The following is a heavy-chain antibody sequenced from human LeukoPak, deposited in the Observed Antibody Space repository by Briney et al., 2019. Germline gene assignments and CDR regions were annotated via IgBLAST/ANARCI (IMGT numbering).Heavy chain of an antibody. J-gene: IGHJ5*02. CDR1: GFTFSSYA. Sequence: GGSLRLSCAASGFTFSSYAMSWVRQAPGKRLEWVSAISGSGGSTYYADSVKGRFTISRDNSKNTLYLQMNSLRAEDTAVYYCAKTSSSSWYQLYNWFDPWGQGTLVTVSS. CDR3: AKTSSSSWYQLYNWFDP. D-gene: IGHD6-13*01. V-gene: IGHV3-23*01. CDR2: ISGSGGST.